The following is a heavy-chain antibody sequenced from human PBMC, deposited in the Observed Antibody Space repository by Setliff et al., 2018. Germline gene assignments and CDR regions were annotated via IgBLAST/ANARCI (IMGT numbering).Heavy chain of an antibody. D-gene: IGHD3-16*01. CDR1: GFTFSSYW. J-gene: IGHJ6*03. CDR3: ARSGGIGNYNWDV. V-gene: IGHV3-7*01. Sequence: GGSLRLSCAASGFTFSSYWMSWVRQAPGKGLEWVANIKQDGSEKYYVDSVKGRFTISRDNAKNSLYLQMNSLGAEDTAVYYCARSGGIGNYNWDVWGKGTTVTVSS. CDR2: IKQDGSEK.